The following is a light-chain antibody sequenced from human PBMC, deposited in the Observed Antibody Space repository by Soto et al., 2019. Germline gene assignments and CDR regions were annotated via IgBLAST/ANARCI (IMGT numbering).Light chain of an antibody. CDR1: SSDIGRYNY. V-gene: IGLV2-14*01. CDR2: EVN. Sequence: QSVLTQPASVSGSPGQSITISCTGTSSDIGRYNYVSWSQQHPGKVPKLVIFEVNYRPSGVSDRFSGSKSGNTASLTITGLQAEDEADYYCTSCITANTRCVFGSGTKGTVL. CDR3: TSCITANTRCV. J-gene: IGLJ1*01.